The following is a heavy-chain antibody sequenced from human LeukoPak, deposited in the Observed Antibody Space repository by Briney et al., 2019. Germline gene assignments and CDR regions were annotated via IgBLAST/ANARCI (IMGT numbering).Heavy chain of an antibody. J-gene: IGHJ4*02. Sequence: RPGGSLRLSCAASGFTFSNYAMSWVRQAPGKGLEWVSGISGSGDNTYYADSVKGRFTISRDDSKNTLYVQVNSLGTEDTAAYYCAKGSYYDSSGSFYFDYWGQGTLVTVSS. D-gene: IGHD3-22*01. V-gene: IGHV3-23*01. CDR1: GFTFSNYA. CDR2: ISGSGDNT. CDR3: AKGSYYDSSGSFYFDY.